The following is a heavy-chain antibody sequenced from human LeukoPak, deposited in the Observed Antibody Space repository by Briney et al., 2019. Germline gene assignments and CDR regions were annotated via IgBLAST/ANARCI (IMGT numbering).Heavy chain of an antibody. CDR2: ISAYNGNT. V-gene: IGHV1-18*01. Sequence: ASVKVSCKASGYTFTSYGISWVRQAPGQGLEWMGWISAYNGNTNYAQKLQGRVTMTTDTSTSTAYMELRSLRSDDTAVYYCARYYYDSSGYSLIDYWGQGTLVTVSS. D-gene: IGHD3-22*01. J-gene: IGHJ4*02. CDR3: ARYYYDSSGYSLIDY. CDR1: GYTFTSYG.